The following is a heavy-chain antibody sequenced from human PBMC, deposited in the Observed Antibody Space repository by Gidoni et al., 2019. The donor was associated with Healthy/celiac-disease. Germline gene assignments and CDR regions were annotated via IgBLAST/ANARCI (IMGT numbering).Heavy chain of an antibody. CDR1: GGSISSSSYY. Sequence: GGSISSSSYYWGWIRQPPGKGLEWIGSIYYSGSTYYNPSLKSRVTISVDTSKNQFSLKLSSVTAADTAVYYCARRLGLVRPIYYYYGMDVWGQGTTVTVSS. V-gene: IGHV4-39*01. CDR2: IYYSGST. J-gene: IGHJ6*02. D-gene: IGHD6-19*01. CDR3: ARRLGLVRPIYYYYGMDV.